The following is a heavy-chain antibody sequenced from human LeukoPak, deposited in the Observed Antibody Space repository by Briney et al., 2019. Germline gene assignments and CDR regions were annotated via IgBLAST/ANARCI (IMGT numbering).Heavy chain of an antibody. D-gene: IGHD2-15*01. V-gene: IGHV4-39*02. J-gene: IGHJ5*02. CDR2: IFYTGTT. CDR1: GGSINTQSYY. Sequence: SSEILSLTCTVSGGSINTQSYYWVWIRQPPGKGLEWVGSIFYTGTTFHNPALESRVALSVDRSKNHFSLRLNALTAADTAVYYCARLTLSSYWFDPWGQGTLVIVSS. CDR3: ARLTLSSYWFDP.